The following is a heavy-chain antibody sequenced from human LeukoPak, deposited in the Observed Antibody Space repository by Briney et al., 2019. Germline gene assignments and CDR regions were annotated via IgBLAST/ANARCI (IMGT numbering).Heavy chain of an antibody. CDR2: IWYDGSNK. V-gene: IGHV3-33*01. CDR3: ARRPRDGYNYA. CDR1: GFTFSSYG. Sequence: PGGSLRLSCAASGFTFSSYGMHWVRQAPGKGLEWVAVIWYDGSNKYYADSVKGRFAISRDNSKNTLYLQMNSLRAEDTAVYYCARRPRDGYNYAWGQGTLVTVPS. D-gene: IGHD5-24*01. J-gene: IGHJ4*02.